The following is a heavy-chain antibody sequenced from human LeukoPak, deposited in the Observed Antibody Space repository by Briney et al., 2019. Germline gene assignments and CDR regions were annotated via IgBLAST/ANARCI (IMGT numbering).Heavy chain of an antibody. J-gene: IGHJ4*02. CDR2: IKQDGSEK. D-gene: IGHD1-26*01. Sequence: GGSLRLSCAASGFTFSSYWMSWVRQAPGKGLEWVANIKQDGSEKYYVDSVKGQFTISRDNAKNSLYLQMNSLRAEDTAVYYCARIGRYGRGGKEPLRDFDYWGQGTLVTVSS. V-gene: IGHV3-7*03. CDR1: GFTFSSYW. CDR3: ARIGRYGRGGKEPLRDFDY.